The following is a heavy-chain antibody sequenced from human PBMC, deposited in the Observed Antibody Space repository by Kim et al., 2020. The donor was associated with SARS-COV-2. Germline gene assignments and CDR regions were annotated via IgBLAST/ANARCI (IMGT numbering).Heavy chain of an antibody. D-gene: IGHD3-10*01. CDR2: INAGNGNT. Sequence: ASVKVSCKASGYTFTSYAMHWVRQAPGQRLEWMGWINAGNGNTKYSQKFQGRVTITRDTSASTAYMELSSLRSEDTAVYYCARERNSGSYYKSQRWFDPWGEGTLVTVSS. J-gene: IGHJ5*02. CDR1: GYTFTSYA. CDR3: ARERNSGSYYKSQRWFDP. V-gene: IGHV1-3*01.